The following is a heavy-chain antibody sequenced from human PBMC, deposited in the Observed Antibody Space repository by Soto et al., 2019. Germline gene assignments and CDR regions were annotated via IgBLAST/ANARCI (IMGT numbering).Heavy chain of an antibody. J-gene: IGHJ4*01. D-gene: IGHD1-1*01. CDR1: GFTFATYA. V-gene: IGHV3-23*01. CDR3: ARDKDTSSWTGFDF. Sequence: XGSLRLSCSASGFTFATYAMSWVRQAPGKGLEWVSAISATGISTHYADSVKGRVTISRDNSANTLSLEMSSLTAEDTAVYYCARDKDTSSWTGFDFWGHGTLVTVSS. CDR2: ISATGIST.